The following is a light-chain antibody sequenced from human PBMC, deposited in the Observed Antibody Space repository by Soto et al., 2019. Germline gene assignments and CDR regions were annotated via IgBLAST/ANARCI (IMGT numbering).Light chain of an antibody. CDR2: DVT. V-gene: IGLV2-14*02. CDR1: SSDVGTFNL. Sequence: QSALTQVASVSGSPGQSITISCTGTSSDVGTFNLVSWYQQHPGKAPRLMIYDVTNRPSGISNRFSGSKSGNTASLTISGLQAEDEADYYCSSYTSTSTYVFGTGTKVTVL. J-gene: IGLJ1*01. CDR3: SSYTSTSTYV.